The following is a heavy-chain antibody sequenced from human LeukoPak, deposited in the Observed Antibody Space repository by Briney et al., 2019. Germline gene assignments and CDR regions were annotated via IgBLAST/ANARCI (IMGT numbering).Heavy chain of an antibody. V-gene: IGHV3-23*01. D-gene: IGHD3-16*02. Sequence: GGSLRLSCAASGFTFRNFWMSWVRQAPGKGLEWVSAISGSGGSTYYADSVKGRFTISRDNSKNTLYLQMNSLRAEDTAVYYCAKQSIMITFGGVIVDIDYWGQGTLVTVSS. CDR3: AKQSIMITFGGVIVDIDY. J-gene: IGHJ4*02. CDR2: ISGSGGST. CDR1: GFTFRNFW.